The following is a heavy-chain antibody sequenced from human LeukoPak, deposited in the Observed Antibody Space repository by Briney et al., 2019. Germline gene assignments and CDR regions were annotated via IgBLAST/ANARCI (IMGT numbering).Heavy chain of an antibody. D-gene: IGHD3-3*01. V-gene: IGHV4-39*07. CDR1: GGSISSSSYY. CDR3: ARGRRDDFWSGYYTKTSDY. CDR2: IYYSGST. Sequence: SETLSLTCTVSGGSISSSSYYWGWIRQPPGKGLEWIGSIYYSGSTNYNPSLKSRVTISVDTSKNQFSLKLSSVTAADTAVYYCARGRRDDFWSGYYTKTSDYWGQGTLVTVSS. J-gene: IGHJ4*02.